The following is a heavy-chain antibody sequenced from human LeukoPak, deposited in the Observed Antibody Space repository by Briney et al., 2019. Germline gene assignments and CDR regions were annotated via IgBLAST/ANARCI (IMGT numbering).Heavy chain of an antibody. J-gene: IGHJ6*02. CDR2: ISYSGDT. V-gene: IGHV4-39*01. CDR1: GVSINNDGYF. D-gene: IGHD6-19*01. CDR3: ARRLSYYFGVDL. Sequence: SETLSLTCTVSGVSINNDGYFWGWIRHSPGKGLEWIGSISYSGDTYYSPALKSRLSISVEPPKNQFSLKLRSVTAADTAVYHCARRLSYYFGVDLWGHGTTVIVSS.